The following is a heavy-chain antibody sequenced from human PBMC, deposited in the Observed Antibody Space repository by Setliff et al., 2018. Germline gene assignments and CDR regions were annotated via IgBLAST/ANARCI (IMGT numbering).Heavy chain of an antibody. CDR2: IYTGGST. J-gene: IGHJ5*02. D-gene: IGHD1-1*01. CDR3: ARDVWGAGTGWFDP. V-gene: IGHV4-4*08. Sequence: PSETLSLTCIVSGVSVSRHYWSWIRQPPGKTLEWIGYIYTGGSTTYNLSLKSRVTLSLDTSKNHLSLNLTSVTAADTAVYYCARDVWGAGTGWFDPWGLGILVTVSS. CDR1: GVSVSRHY.